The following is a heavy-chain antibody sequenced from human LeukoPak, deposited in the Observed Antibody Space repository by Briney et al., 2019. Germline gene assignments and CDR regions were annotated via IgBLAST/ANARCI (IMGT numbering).Heavy chain of an antibody. CDR3: ARCPPSGSYACVH. D-gene: IGHD1-26*01. Sequence: GASVKVSCKVSGYTFTSYDTNWVRQATGQGLEWMGWMNPNSGNTGYAQKFQGRVTMTRNTSISTAYMELSSLRSEDTAVYYCARCPPSGSYACVHWGQGTLVTVSS. CDR1: GYTFTSYD. J-gene: IGHJ4*02. V-gene: IGHV1-8*01. CDR2: MNPNSGNT.